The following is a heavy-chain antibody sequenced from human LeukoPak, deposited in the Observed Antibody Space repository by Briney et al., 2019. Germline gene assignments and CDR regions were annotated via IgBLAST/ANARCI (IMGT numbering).Heavy chain of an antibody. Sequence: ASVKVSCKASGGTFSSYAISWVRQAPGQGLEWMGGTIPIFGTANYAQKFQGRATITADKSTSTAYMELSSLRSEDTAVYYCARKVPNDSSGYYYRGQFDPWGQGTLVTVSS. CDR3: ARKVPNDSSGYYYRGQFDP. CDR2: TIPIFGTA. V-gene: IGHV1-69*06. D-gene: IGHD3-22*01. J-gene: IGHJ5*02. CDR1: GGTFSSYA.